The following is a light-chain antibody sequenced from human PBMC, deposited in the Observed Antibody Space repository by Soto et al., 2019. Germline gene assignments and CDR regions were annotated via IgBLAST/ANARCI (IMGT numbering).Light chain of an antibody. CDR2: DAS. Sequence: DIVMTQSPATLSLSPGDRATLFCRASLGVGSNLAWYQQKPGQAPRLLIYDASTSATGIPARFSGSGSGTPFALSTSSLLSEDFSLSFCRQYNNWPPCSFGQGTKLEI. J-gene: IGKJ2*04. CDR1: LGVGSN. V-gene: IGKV3D-15*01. CDR3: RQYNNWPPCS.